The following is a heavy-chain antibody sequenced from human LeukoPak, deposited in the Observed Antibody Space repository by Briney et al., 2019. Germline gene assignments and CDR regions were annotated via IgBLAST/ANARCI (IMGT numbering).Heavy chain of an antibody. D-gene: IGHD3-22*01. J-gene: IGHJ4*02. CDR2: IKQDGSEK. V-gene: IGHV3-7*04. CDR3: ARGIWYYDSGGYDY. CDR1: GFTFSSYW. Sequence: PGGSLRLSCAASGFTFSSYWMSWVRQAPGKGLEWVANIKQDGSEKYYVDSVKGRFTISRDNAKNSLYLQMNSLRAEDTAVYYCARGIWYYDSGGYDYWGQGTLVTVSS.